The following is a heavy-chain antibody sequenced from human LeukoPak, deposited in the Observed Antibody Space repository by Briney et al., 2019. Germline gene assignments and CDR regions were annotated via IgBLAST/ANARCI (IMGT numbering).Heavy chain of an antibody. CDR2: IYTNGNT. V-gene: IGHV4-4*07. CDR3: ASVKTYGSDAFDM. J-gene: IGHJ3*02. D-gene: IGHD3-10*01. CDR1: GDSINSYY. Sequence: SETLSLTCTVSGDSINSYYWSWIRQPAGKGLEWIGRIYTNGNTNYNPSLKSRVTMSIDTSRNQFSLTLTSLTAADTADYYCASVKTYGSDAFDMWGQGTMVTVSS.